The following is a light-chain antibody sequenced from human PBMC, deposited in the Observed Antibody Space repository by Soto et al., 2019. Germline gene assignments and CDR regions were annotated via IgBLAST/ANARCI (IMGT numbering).Light chain of an antibody. Sequence: QSVLTQPPSASGSPGQSVTISCTGTSSDVGAYNYVSWYQQLPGKAPKLIIYEVSKRPSGVPDRFSGSKSGNTASLTVSGLQAEDEADYYCTSYAGTYSFVDVFGTGTKLTVL. CDR2: EVS. J-gene: IGLJ1*01. V-gene: IGLV2-8*01. CDR3: TSYAGTYSFVDV. CDR1: SSDVGAYNY.